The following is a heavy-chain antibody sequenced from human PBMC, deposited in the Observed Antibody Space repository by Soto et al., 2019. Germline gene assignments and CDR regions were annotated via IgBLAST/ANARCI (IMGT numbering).Heavy chain of an antibody. J-gene: IGHJ4*02. Sequence: GGSLRLSCAASGFTFGSYAMSWVRQAPGEGLEWVSTISGSGRATYYADSVKGRFTISRDNSKNTLYLQMNSLRAEGMAVYYCAKGDSYYDFRLEYWGQGTLVTVSS. CDR3: AKGDSYYDFRLEY. CDR2: ISGSGRAT. CDR1: GFTFGSYA. D-gene: IGHD3-3*01. V-gene: IGHV3-23*01.